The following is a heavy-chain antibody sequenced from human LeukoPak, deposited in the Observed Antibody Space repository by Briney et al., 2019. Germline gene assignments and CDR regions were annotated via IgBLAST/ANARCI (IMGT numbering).Heavy chain of an antibody. CDR1: GGSISSSSYY. D-gene: IGHD1-26*01. CDR3: ARQGYSGSYRIYYFDY. V-gene: IGHV4-39*01. J-gene: IGHJ4*02. CDR2: IYYSGST. Sequence: SETLSLTCTVSGGSISSSSYYWGWIRQPPGKGLEWIGSIYYSGSTYYNPSLKSRVTISVDTSKNQFSLKLSSVTAADTAVYYCARQGYSGSYRIYYFDYWGQGTLVTVSP.